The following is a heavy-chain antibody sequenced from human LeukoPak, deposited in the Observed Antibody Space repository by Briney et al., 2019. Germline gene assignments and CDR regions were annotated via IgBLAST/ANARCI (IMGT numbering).Heavy chain of an antibody. J-gene: IGHJ6*02. CDR2: ISYDGSTK. D-gene: IGHD4-17*01. V-gene: IGHV3-30-3*01. CDR1: GFTFSHYA. Sequence: GGSLRLSCAASGFTFSHYAIHWVRQGPGKGLEWVAVISYDGSTKYYADSVKARFTISRDNSKNTLYLQMNSLRPDDTAVYYCAREIFDGDYNYYYGMDVWGQGTTVTVSS. CDR3: AREIFDGDYNYYYGMDV.